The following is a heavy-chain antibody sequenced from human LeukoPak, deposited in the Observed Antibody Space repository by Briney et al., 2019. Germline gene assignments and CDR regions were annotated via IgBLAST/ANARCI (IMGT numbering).Heavy chain of an antibody. CDR1: GFTFSSYG. J-gene: IGHJ4*02. Sequence: GGSLRLSCAASGFTFSSYGIHWVRQAPGKGPEWVAFVHYDGSNKYYADSVKGRFTVSRDNSKNTVYLEMNSLNSEDTAVYYCAKDPWDYWGQGTLVTVPS. CDR2: VHYDGSNK. CDR3: AKDPWDY. V-gene: IGHV3-30*02.